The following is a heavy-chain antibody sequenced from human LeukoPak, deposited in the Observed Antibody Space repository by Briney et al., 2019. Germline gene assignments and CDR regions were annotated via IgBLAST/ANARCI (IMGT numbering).Heavy chain of an antibody. Sequence: ASVKVSCKASGYTFASYGISWVRQAPGQGLEWVGSISPYNGHTKYAQKFQDRVIMTTDTSTSTAYMELRGLRSDDTAVFYCARDQYDYVWGSYHPYFDYWGQGTLVTVSS. CDR2: ISPYNGHT. CDR1: GYTFASYG. D-gene: IGHD3-16*02. J-gene: IGHJ4*02. V-gene: IGHV1-18*01. CDR3: ARDQYDYVWGSYHPYFDY.